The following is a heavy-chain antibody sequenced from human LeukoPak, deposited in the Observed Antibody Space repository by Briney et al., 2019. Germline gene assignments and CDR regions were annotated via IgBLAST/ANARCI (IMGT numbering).Heavy chain of an antibody. CDR1: GGSISSYY. V-gene: IGHV4-59*01. D-gene: IGHD3-3*01. CDR2: IYYSGST. Sequence: PSETLSLTCTVSGGSISSYYWSWNRQPPGKGLEWIGYIYYSGSTNYNPSLKSRVTISVDTSKNQFSLKLSSVTAADTAVYYCAREGYDFWSGYYGYFDYWGQGTLVTVSS. CDR3: AREGYDFWSGYYGYFDY. J-gene: IGHJ4*02.